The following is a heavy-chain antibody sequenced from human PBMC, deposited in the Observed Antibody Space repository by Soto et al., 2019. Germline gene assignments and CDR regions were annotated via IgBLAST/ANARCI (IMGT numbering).Heavy chain of an antibody. CDR1: GFTFSSYG. CDR3: AKGLNQRVRYYYYGMDV. D-gene: IGHD6-13*01. CDR2: ISYDGSNK. Sequence: QVQLVESGGGVVQPGRSLRLSCAASGFTFSSYGMHWVRQAPGKGLEWVAVISYDGSNKYYADSVKGRFTISRDNSKNTQYLQMNSRRAEDTAVYYCAKGLNQRVRYYYYGMDVWGQGTTVTVSS. V-gene: IGHV3-30*18. J-gene: IGHJ6*02.